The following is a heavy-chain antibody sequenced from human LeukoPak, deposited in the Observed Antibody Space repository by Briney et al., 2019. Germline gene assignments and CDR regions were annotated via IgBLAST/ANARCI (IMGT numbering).Heavy chain of an antibody. Sequence: ASVKVSCKASGGTFSSYAISWVRQAPGQGLEWMGGIIPIFGTANYAQKFQGRVTITTDESTSTAYMELSSLRSEDTAVYYCARDKIAAGAGGYFDYWGQGTLVTVSS. D-gene: IGHD6-13*01. CDR3: ARDKIAAGAGGYFDY. V-gene: IGHV1-69*05. CDR2: IIPIFGTA. J-gene: IGHJ4*02. CDR1: GGTFSSYA.